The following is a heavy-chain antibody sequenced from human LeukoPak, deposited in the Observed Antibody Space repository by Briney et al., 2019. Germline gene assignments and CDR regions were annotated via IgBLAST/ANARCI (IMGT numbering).Heavy chain of an antibody. CDR3: AKLLSGGRPYYFDY. J-gene: IGHJ4*02. CDR1: GFSFNNYA. D-gene: IGHD1-1*01. V-gene: IGHV3-23*01. CDR2: LSGRGDST. Sequence: GGSLRLSCTASGFSFNNYAMSWVRQAPGKGLEWVSGLSGRGDSTFHAAPVKGRFIISRDNSRNTLYLQMNSLRAEDTAIYYCAKLLSGGRPYYFDYWGQGTLVTVSS.